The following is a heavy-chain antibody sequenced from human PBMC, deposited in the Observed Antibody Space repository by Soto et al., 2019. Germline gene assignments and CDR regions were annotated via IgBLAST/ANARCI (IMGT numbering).Heavy chain of an antibody. J-gene: IGHJ6*02. V-gene: IGHV4-34*01. CDR2: INRSGST. CDR1: GGSFSGYY. D-gene: IGHD1-7*01. CDR3: ARAGWNYGYGGYLSYYYGMDV. Sequence: SETLSLTCAVYGGSFSGYYWSWIRQPPGKGLEWIGEINRSGSTNYNPSLKSRVTISVDTSKNQFSLKLSSVTAADTAVYYCARAGWNYGYGGYLSYYYGMDVWGQGTTVTVSS.